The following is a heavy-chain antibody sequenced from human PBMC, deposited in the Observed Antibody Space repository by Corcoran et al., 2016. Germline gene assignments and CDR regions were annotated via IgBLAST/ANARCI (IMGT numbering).Heavy chain of an antibody. CDR3: ARSIVGATMYFDY. J-gene: IGHJ4*02. V-gene: IGHV1-2*04. CDR1: GYTFTGYY. Sequence: QVQLVQSGAEVKKPGASVKVSCKASGYTFTGYYMHWVRQAPGQGLEWMGWINPKSGGTNYAQKFQGWVTMTRDTSISTAYMELSRLRSDDTAVYYCARSIVGATMYFDYWGQGTLVTVSS. D-gene: IGHD1-26*01. CDR2: INPKSGGT.